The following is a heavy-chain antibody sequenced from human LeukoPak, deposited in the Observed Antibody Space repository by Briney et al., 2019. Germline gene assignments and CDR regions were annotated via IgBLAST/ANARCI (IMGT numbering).Heavy chain of an antibody. CDR1: GFTFSAYW. CDR2: VKYDGSTT. J-gene: IGHJ4*02. D-gene: IGHD3/OR15-3a*01. Sequence: GGSLRLSCAASGFTFSAYWMHWVRQAPGKGLVWVSRVKYDGSTTAYADSVKGRSTISRDNTRNILYLEMNSLRVEDTAVYYCARDLNWLLFDYWGQGALVTVSS. CDR3: ARDLNWLLFDY. V-gene: IGHV3-74*01.